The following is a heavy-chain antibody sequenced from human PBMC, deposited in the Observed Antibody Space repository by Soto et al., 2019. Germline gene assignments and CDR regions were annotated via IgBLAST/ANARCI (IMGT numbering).Heavy chain of an antibody. D-gene: IGHD6-13*01. J-gene: IGHJ5*02. CDR1: GFTFSSYA. V-gene: IGHV3-23*01. CDR2: ISGSGGST. Sequence: GGSLRLSCAASGFTFSSYAMSWVRQAPGKGLEWVSAISGSGGSTYYADSVKGRFTISRDNSKNTLYLQMNSLRAEDTAVYYCAKDRSQQQRFNWFDPWGQGTLVTVSS. CDR3: AKDRSQQQRFNWFDP.